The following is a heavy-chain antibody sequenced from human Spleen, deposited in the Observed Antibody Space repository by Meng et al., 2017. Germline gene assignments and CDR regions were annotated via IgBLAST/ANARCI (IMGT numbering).Heavy chain of an antibody. CDR3: AREMPMTCYFDQ. CDR2: FNPNGDVT. D-gene: IGHD3-22*01. V-gene: IGHV1-46*01. CDR1: GFTFTTYF. J-gene: IGHJ4*03. Sequence: QVQLVQSGAELTKPGSQLKLSCETSGFTFTTYFMHWLRQAPGQGLQWMGLFNPNGDVTTYSPRFQGRITLTGDTSTSTLYMELSSLTSDDTAVYYCAREMPMTCYFDQWGQGTLVTVSS.